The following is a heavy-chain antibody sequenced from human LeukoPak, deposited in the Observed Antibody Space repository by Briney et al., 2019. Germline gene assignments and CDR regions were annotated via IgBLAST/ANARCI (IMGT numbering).Heavy chain of an antibody. J-gene: IGHJ3*02. CDR2: IYHSGST. CDR3: ARDGGQYDFWSAITQSDAFDI. D-gene: IGHD3-3*01. CDR1: GGSISSGGYY. V-gene: IGHV4-30-2*01. Sequence: SQTLSLTCTVSGGSISSGGYYWSWIRQPPGKGLEWIGYIYHSGSTYYNPSLKSRVTISVDRSKNQFSLKLSSVTAADTAVYYCARDGGQYDFWSAITQSDAFDIWGQGTMVTVSS.